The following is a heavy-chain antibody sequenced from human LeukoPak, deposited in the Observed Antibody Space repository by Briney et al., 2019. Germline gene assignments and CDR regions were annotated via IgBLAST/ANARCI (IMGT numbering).Heavy chain of an antibody. Sequence: ASVKVSCKASGYTFTSYGISWVRQAPGQGLEWMGWISAYNGNTNYAQKFQGRVTMTEDTSTDTAYMELSSLRSEDTAVYYCARVAAAGRYYYGMDVWGQGTTVTVSS. J-gene: IGHJ6*02. CDR1: GYTFTSYG. CDR3: ARVAAAGRYYYGMDV. CDR2: ISAYNGNT. D-gene: IGHD6-13*01. V-gene: IGHV1-18*01.